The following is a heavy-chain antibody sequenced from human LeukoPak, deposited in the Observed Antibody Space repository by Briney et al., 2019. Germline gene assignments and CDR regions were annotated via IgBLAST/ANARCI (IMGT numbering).Heavy chain of an antibody. CDR2: INPSGGST. V-gene: IGHV1-46*01. CDR3: ARDRDSSSWYDLPYYYYMDV. D-gene: IGHD6-13*01. CDR1: GYTFTSYY. J-gene: IGHJ6*03. Sequence: VSVKVSCKASGYTFTSYYKHWVRQAPGQGLEWMGIINPSGGSTSYAQKFQGRVTMTRDTSTSTVYMELSSLRSEDTAVYYCARDRDSSSWYDLPYYYYMDVWGKGTTVTVSS.